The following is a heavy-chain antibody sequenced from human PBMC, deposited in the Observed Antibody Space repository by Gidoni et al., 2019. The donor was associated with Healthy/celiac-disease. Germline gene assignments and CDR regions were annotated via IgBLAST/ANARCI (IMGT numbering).Heavy chain of an antibody. Sequence: FDDYAMHWVRQAPGQGLEWVSGISWNSGSIGNADSVKGRFTISRDNAKNSQYLQMNRLRAGDTALYYCAKDMGDIVVVPAARGGIDYWGQGTLVTVSS. J-gene: IGHJ4*02. D-gene: IGHD2-2*01. CDR1: FDDYA. CDR3: AKDMGDIVVVPAARGGIDY. V-gene: IGHV3-9*01. CDR2: ISWNSGSI.